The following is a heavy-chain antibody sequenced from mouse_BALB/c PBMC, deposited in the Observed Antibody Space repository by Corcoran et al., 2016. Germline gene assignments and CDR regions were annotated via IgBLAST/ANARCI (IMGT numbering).Heavy chain of an antibody. CDR3: ARCRTSCVMDY. V-gene: IGHV1S34*01. CDR2: ISCYNGAT. J-gene: IGHJ4*01. CDR1: GYSCTGYS. Sequence: LVMTGTSVKISCNASGYSCTGYSMHWVKQSHGKSLEWIGYISCYNGATSYNQKFKGKATFTVDTSSSTAYMQFNSLTSEDSAVYYCARCRTSCVMDYWGQGASVTVSS.